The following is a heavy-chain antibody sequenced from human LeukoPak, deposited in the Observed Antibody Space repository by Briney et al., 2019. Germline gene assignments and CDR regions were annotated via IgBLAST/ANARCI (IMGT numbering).Heavy chain of an antibody. CDR3: ARNGAKYCSTTSCYMDV. D-gene: IGHD2-2*01. CDR1: GFTVSNNY. Sequence: GGSLRLSCAASGFTVSNNYMTWVRQAPGEGLEWVSIIHSGGSTYFADSVKGRFTISRDNSKNTLYLQMNSLRAEDTAVYYCARNGAKYCSTTSCYMDVWGKGTTVTVSS. J-gene: IGHJ6*04. CDR2: IHSGGST. V-gene: IGHV3-66*01.